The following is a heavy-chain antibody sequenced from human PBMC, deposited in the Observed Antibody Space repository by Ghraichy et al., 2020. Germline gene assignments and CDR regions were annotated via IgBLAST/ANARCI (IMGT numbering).Heavy chain of an antibody. V-gene: IGHV4-34*01. J-gene: IGHJ4*02. CDR2: ISHSGST. Sequence: SETLSLTCAVYGGSFSGYYWSWIRQPPGEGLEWIGEISHSGSTKYNPSLKSRVTISVDTSKNQFSLKLSSVTAADTALYCCARTTIFGVVIHWGQGTLVTVSS. CDR1: GGSFSGYY. D-gene: IGHD3-3*01. CDR3: ARTTIFGVVIH.